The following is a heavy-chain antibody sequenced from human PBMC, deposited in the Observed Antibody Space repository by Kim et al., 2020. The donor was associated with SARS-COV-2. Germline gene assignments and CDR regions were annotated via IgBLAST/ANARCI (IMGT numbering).Heavy chain of an antibody. CDR2: IYHSGST. CDR3: ARREWELLRSYYYGMDV. J-gene: IGHJ6*02. CDR1: GGSISSSNW. V-gene: IGHV4-4*02. Sequence: SETLSLTCAVSGGSISSSNWWSWVRQPPGKGLEWIGEIYHSGSTNYNPSLKSRVTISVDKSKNQFSLKLSSVTAADTAVYYCARREWELLRSYYYGMDVWGQGTTVTVSS. D-gene: IGHD1-26*01.